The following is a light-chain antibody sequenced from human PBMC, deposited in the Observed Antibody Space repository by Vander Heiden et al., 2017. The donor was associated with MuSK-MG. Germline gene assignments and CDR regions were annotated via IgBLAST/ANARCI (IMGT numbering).Light chain of an antibody. J-gene: IGLJ3*02. V-gene: IGLV1-44*01. CDR2: NSN. CDR1: SSTTGSNL. Sequence: QSVLTQPPSASGTPGQRVTISCSGRSSTTGSNLVPCYQQLPRTAPKLLIYNSNQRPSGVPARFSGSKSGTSAALAISGLQSEDGADYYCATWDDSLSNWVFGGGTKLTVL. CDR3: ATWDDSLSNWV.